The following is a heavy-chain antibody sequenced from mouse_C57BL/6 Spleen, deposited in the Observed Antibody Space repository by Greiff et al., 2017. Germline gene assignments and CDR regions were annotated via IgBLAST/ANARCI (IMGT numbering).Heavy chain of an antibody. J-gene: IGHJ4*01. CDR1: GYTFTSYW. V-gene: IGHV1-69*01. Sequence: VQLQQSGAELVMPGASVKLSCKASGYTFTSYWMHWVKQRPGQGLEWIGQIDPSDSYTNYNQKFKGKSTLTVDKSSSTAYMQLSSLTSEDSAVYDCARRAAQTTYYAMDYWGQGTSVTVSS. CDR3: ARRAAQTTYYAMDY. CDR2: IDPSDSYT. D-gene: IGHD3-2*02.